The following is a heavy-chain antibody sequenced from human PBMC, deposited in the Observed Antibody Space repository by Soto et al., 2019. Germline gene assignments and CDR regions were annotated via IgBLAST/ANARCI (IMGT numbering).Heavy chain of an antibody. D-gene: IGHD6-13*01. CDR3: ARDRGRAAAGEFHYYGMDV. Sequence: GASVKVSCKASGYTFTSSYMHWVRQAPGQGLEWMGVINPSGGSTDYAKKSQGRVTVTRDASTSTVYMELSSLRTEDSAVYYCARDRGRAAAGEFHYYGMDVWG. CDR2: INPSGGST. J-gene: IGHJ6*02. CDR1: GYTFTSSY. V-gene: IGHV1-46*01.